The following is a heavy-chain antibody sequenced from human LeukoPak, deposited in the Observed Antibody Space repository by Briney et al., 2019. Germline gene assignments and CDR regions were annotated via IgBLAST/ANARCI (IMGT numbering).Heavy chain of an antibody. V-gene: IGHV4-39*07. D-gene: IGHD6-13*01. J-gene: IGHJ6*02. CDR1: GGSISSSSYY. CDR3: ARARMAAAGQGYYYYGMDV. CDR2: IYYSGST. Sequence: SETLSLTCTVSGGSISSSSYYWGWIRQPPGKGLEWIGSIYYSGSTYYNPSLKSRVTISVDTSKNQFSLRLSSVTAADTAVYYCARARMAAAGQGYYYYGMDVWGQGTTVTVSS.